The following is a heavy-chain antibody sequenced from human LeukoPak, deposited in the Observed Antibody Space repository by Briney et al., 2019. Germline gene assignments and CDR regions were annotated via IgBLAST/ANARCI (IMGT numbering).Heavy chain of an antibody. V-gene: IGHV1-8*01. D-gene: IGHD3-9*01. J-gene: IGHJ6*02. Sequence: ASVNVSCKASGYTFTSYDINWVRQATGQGLEWMGWMNPNSGNTGYAQKFQGRVTMTRNTSISTAYMELSSLGSEDTAVYYCARVYYDILTGFTLYYYYGMDVWGQGTTVTVSS. CDR2: MNPNSGNT. CDR3: ARVYYDILTGFTLYYYYGMDV. CDR1: GYTFTSYD.